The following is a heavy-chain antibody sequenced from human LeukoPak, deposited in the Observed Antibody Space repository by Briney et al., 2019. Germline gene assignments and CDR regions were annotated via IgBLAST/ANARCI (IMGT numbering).Heavy chain of an antibody. D-gene: IGHD3-10*02. V-gene: IGHV3-20*04. CDR1: GFTFSRHW. CDR2: INWNGGST. J-gene: IGHJ6*04. Sequence: GGSLRLSCAASGFTFSRHWMSWVRQAPGKGLEWVSGINWNGGSTGYADSVKGRFTISRDNARNSLYLQMNGLRAEDTAVYYCAELGITMIGGVWGKGTTVTISS. CDR3: AELGITMIGGV.